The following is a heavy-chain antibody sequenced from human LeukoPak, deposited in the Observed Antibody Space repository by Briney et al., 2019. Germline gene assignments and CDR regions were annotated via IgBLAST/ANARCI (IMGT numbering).Heavy chain of an antibody. V-gene: IGHV4-39*01. Sequence: PSETLSLTCTVSGGSISSSSYYWGRIRQPPGKGLEWIGSIYYSGSTYYNPSLKSRVTISVDTSKNQFSLKLSSVTAADTAVYYCASSYYDFWSGYWKNYYFDYWGQGTLVTVSS. D-gene: IGHD3-3*01. CDR3: ASSYYDFWSGYWKNYYFDY. CDR1: GGSISSSSYY. J-gene: IGHJ4*02. CDR2: IYYSGST.